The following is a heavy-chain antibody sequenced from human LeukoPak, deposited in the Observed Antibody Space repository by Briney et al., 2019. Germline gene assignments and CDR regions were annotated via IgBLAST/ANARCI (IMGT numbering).Heavy chain of an antibody. J-gene: IGHJ6*02. CDR1: GFTFSSYA. Sequence: GGSLRLSCAASGFTFSSYAMSWVRQAPGKGLEWVSVISGSGGNTYYADSVKGRFTISRDNSKNTLYLQMNSLRVEDTAVYYCARESGIVDTAQYYYYYYGMDVWGQGTTVTVSS. CDR2: ISGSGGNT. D-gene: IGHD5-18*01. CDR3: ARESGIVDTAQYYYYYYGMDV. V-gene: IGHV3-23*01.